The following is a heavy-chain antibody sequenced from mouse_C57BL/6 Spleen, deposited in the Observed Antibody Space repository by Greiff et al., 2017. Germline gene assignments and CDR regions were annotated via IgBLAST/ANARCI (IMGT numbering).Heavy chain of an antibody. CDR3: AGVGYAMGY. CDR2: ISSGSSTI. CDR1: GFTFSDYG. J-gene: IGHJ4*01. Sequence: EVQLVESGGGLVKPGGSLKLSCAASGFTFSDYGMSWVRQAPEKGLEWVAYISSGSSTIYYADTVKGRFTISRDNAKNTLFLQMTGLRSEDTAMYYCAGVGYAMGYWGQGTSVTVSS. V-gene: IGHV5-17*01.